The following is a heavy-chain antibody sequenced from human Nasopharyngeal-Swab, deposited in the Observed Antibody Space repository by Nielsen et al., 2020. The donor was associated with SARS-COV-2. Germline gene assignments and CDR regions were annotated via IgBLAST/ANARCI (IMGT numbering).Heavy chain of an antibody. Sequence: ASVKVSCKASGYTFTSNVRNWVRQAPGQGPVYIGCSSTKTGAPTYAQAFTGRFVISLDTSVSTTYLQISSLKADDTAVYYCARENQEYANIWIDYWGQGTQVTVSS. CDR2: SSTKTGAP. D-gene: IGHD1-1*01. V-gene: IGHV7-4-1*02. CDR3: ARENQEYANIWIDY. CDR1: GYTFTSNV. J-gene: IGHJ4*02.